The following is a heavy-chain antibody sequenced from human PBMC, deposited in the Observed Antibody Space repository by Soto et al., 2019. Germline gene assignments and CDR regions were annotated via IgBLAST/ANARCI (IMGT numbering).Heavy chain of an antibody. D-gene: IGHD3-10*01. CDR2: INTYNGNT. Sequence: ASVKVSCKASGYTFTNYDINWVRQAPGQGLEWMGWINTYNGNTNHAQKLQGRVTMTTDTSTSTAYMELRSLRSDDTAVYYCARGVGSGTYYNQYNWFDPWGQGTLVTVSS. J-gene: IGHJ5*02. CDR1: GYTFTNYD. V-gene: IGHV1-18*01. CDR3: ARGVGSGTYYNQYNWFDP.